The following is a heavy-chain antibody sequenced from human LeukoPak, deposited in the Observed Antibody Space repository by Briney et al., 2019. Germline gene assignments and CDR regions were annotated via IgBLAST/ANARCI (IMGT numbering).Heavy chain of an antibody. D-gene: IGHD2-21*02. CDR1: GGSVTSGGYF. J-gene: IGHJ3*02. V-gene: IGHV4-31*03. Sequence: PSETLSLTCTVSGGSVTSGGYFWTWIRHHPGKGQEWIGYISNSGTTSYNPSLKSRVSISVDTSNNQFSLSLSSVTAADTAVYYCARDVVVTSSPDAFDIWGQGTMVAVSS. CDR3: ARDVVVTSSPDAFDI. CDR2: ISNSGTT.